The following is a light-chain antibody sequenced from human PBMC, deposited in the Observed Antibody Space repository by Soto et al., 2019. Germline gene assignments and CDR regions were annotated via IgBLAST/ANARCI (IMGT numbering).Light chain of an antibody. J-gene: IGLJ2*01. V-gene: IGLV1-51*01. CDR1: ASNVGTHF. CDR3: GTWDSALTAGV. Sequence: QSVLTQPPSVSAAPGQRVTISCSGSASNVGTHFVSWYQHLPGAAPKLLIYDNDERPSEIPDRFSGSKSDTSATLTITGLQTGDEADYYCGTWDSALTAGVFGGGTKVTVL. CDR2: DND.